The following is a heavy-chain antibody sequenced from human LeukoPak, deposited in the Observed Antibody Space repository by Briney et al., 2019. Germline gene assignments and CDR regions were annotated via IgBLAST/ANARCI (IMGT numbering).Heavy chain of an antibody. CDR1: GFTFSSYW. V-gene: IGHV3-7*04. J-gene: IGHJ5*02. D-gene: IGHD2-2*01. CDR2: IKQDGSEK. CDR3: ARGSSTSS. Sequence: GGSLRLSCAAPGFTFSSYWMSWVRQAPGKGLEWVANIKQDGSEKYYVDSVKGRFTISRDNAKNSLYLQMNSLRAEDTAVYYCARGSSTSSWGQGTLVTVSS.